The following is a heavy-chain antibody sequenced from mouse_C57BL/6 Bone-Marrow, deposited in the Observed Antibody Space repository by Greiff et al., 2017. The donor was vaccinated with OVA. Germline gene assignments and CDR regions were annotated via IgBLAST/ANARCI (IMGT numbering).Heavy chain of an antibody. CDR1: GFTFSSYA. CDR2: ISDGGSYT. D-gene: IGHD2-3*01. CDR3: ARGDGYYGAWFAY. J-gene: IGHJ3*01. V-gene: IGHV5-4*01. Sequence: EVQVVESGGGLVKPGGSLKLSCAASGFTFSSYAMSWVRQTPEKRLEWVATISDGGSYTYYPDNVKGRFTISRDNAKNNLYLQMSHLKSEDTAMYYCARGDGYYGAWFAYWGQGTLVTVSA.